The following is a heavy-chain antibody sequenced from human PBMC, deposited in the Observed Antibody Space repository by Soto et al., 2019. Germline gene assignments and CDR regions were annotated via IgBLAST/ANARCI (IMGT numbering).Heavy chain of an antibody. D-gene: IGHD2-21*02. CDR2: IYYSGST. V-gene: IGHV4-31*03. CDR3: ARESAGVVVTAISAFDI. Sequence: SETLSLTCTVSGGPISSGGYYWSWIRQHPGKGLECIGYIYYSGSTYYNPSLKSRVTISVDTSKNQFSLKLSSVTAADTAVYYCARESAGVVVTAISAFDIWGQGTMVT. J-gene: IGHJ3*02. CDR1: GGPISSGGYY.